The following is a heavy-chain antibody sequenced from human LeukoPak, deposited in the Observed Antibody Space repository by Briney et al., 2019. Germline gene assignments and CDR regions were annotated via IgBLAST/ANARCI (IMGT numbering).Heavy chain of an antibody. J-gene: IGHJ3*02. CDR1: GFTFSSYS. D-gene: IGHD4-23*01. CDR2: ISGSGGST. CDR3: ARDRRADYDGKADAFDI. Sequence: GGSLTLSCAASGFTFSSYSMNWVRQAPGKGLEWVSAISGSGGSTYYADSVKGRFTISRDNAKNSLYLQMNSLRAEDTALYYCARDRRADYDGKADAFDIWGQGTMVTVSS. V-gene: IGHV3-21*01.